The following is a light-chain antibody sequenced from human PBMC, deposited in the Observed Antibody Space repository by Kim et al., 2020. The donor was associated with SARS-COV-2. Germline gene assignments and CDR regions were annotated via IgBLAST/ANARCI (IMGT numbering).Light chain of an antibody. CDR1: QGISNY. CDR3: QKYNSAPRT. J-gene: IGKJ1*01. Sequence: ASVGDRVTITCRASQGISNYLAWYQQKPGKVPKLLIYAASTLQSGVPSRFSGSGSGTDFTLSISSLQPEDVATYYCQKYNSAPRTFGQGTKVDIK. CDR2: AAS. V-gene: IGKV1-27*01.